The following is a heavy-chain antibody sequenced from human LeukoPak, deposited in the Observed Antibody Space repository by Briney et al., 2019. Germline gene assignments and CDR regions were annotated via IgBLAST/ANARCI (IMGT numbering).Heavy chain of an antibody. CDR2: IYYSGST. CDR1: GGSISSSSYY. D-gene: IGHD3-9*01. J-gene: IGHJ4*02. Sequence: KPSETLSLTCTVSGGSISSSSYYWGWIRQPPGKGLEWIGSIYYSGSTYYNPSLKSRVTISVDTSKNQFSLKLSSVTAADTAVYYCARQDDTGHSVDYWGQGTLVTVSS. CDR3: ARQDDTGHSVDY. V-gene: IGHV4-39*01.